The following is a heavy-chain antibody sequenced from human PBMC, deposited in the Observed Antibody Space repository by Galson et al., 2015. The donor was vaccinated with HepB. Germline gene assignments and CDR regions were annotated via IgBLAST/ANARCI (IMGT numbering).Heavy chain of an antibody. V-gene: IGHV1-69*04. CDR3: ARVGGEYSGYVFDY. J-gene: IGHJ4*02. D-gene: IGHD5-12*01. CDR1: GGTFSSYA. CDR2: IIPILGIA. Sequence: SVKVSCKASGGTFSSYAIGWVRQAPGQGLEWMGRIIPILGIANYAQKFQGRVTITADKSTSTAYMELSSLRSEDTAVYYCARVGGEYSGYVFDYWGQGTLVTVSS.